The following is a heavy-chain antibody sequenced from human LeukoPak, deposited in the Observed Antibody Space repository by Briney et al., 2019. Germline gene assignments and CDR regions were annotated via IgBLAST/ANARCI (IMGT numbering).Heavy chain of an antibody. J-gene: IGHJ4*02. CDR3: AKDTYSSSGHPDF. D-gene: IGHD5-12*01. CDR2: IGGSGDTT. Sequence: GSLRPSFIASGFTFSTYSINWVRQAPGKGLGWVSGIGGSGDTTYYEDSVKGRFTISRDNSKNTLNLQMNSLRAEDTAVYYCAKDTYSSSGHPDFWGQGTLVTVSS. CDR1: GFTFSTYS. V-gene: IGHV3-23*01.